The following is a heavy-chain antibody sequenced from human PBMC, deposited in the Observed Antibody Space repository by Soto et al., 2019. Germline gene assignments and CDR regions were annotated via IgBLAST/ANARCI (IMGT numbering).Heavy chain of an antibody. CDR1: GDPISSGDYY. CDR3: ARAPYRGTNSRGALDM. V-gene: IGHV4-30-4*01. D-gene: IGHD2-8*01. CDR2: NYYSGTT. J-gene: IGHJ3*02. Sequence: QVQLQESGPGLVKPSQTLSLTCTVSGDPISSGDYYWSWIRQPPGKGLEWIGYNYYSGTTYYSPSLKSRVTTSVNTSKNQFSLKLSSVTAADTAMYYCARAPYRGTNSRGALDMWGQGTMVTVSS.